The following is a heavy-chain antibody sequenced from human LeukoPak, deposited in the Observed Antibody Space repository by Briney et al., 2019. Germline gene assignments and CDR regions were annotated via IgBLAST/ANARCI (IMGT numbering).Heavy chain of an antibody. CDR1: GYTFTSYD. CDR3: ARETDSTIFDY. V-gene: IGHV1-8*03. CDR2: MNPNSGNT. Sequence: ASVKVSCKASGYTFTSYDINWVRQATGQGLEWMGWMNPNSGNTGYAQKFQGRVTITRNTSISTAYMELSSLRVEDTAVYHCARETDSTIFDYWGQGTLVTVSS. J-gene: IGHJ4*02. D-gene: IGHD2-2*01.